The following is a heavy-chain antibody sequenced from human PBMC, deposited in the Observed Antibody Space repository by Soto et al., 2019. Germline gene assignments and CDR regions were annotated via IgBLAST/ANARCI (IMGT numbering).Heavy chain of an antibody. CDR1: GGSLSNNY. V-gene: IGHV4-59*08. J-gene: IGHJ4*02. D-gene: IGHD3-3*01. CDR3: ARLQFWELIYFDY. Sequence: SETLSLTCTVSGGSLSNNYWSWIRQPPGKGLEWIGYIYYSGTTNYNPSLKSRVTISVDTSKNQFSLKLSSVTAADTAVYYCARLQFWELIYFDYWGQGTLVTAPQ. CDR2: IYYSGTT.